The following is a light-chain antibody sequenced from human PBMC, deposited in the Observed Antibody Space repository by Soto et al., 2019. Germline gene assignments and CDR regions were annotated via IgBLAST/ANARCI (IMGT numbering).Light chain of an antibody. J-gene: IGKJ2*01. CDR1: QSVSSSY. V-gene: IGKV3-20*01. CDR3: QQYGSSSYT. Sequence: EIGLTQSPATLSLSPGDRATLSCRASQSVSSSYLAWYQQKPGQAPRLLIYAASSRATGIPDRFSGSGSGTDFTLTISRLEPEDFAVYYCQQYGSSSYTFGQGTKLEIK. CDR2: AAS.